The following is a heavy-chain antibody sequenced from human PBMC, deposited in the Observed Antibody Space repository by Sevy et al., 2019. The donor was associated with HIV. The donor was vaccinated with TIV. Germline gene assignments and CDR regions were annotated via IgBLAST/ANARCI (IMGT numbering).Heavy chain of an antibody. CDR3: ARDLLYGGNAPFDN. J-gene: IGHJ4*02. V-gene: IGHV1-18*01. CDR2: ISAYNGNT. D-gene: IGHD2-15*01. Sequence: ASVKVSCKASGYTFTSYGISWVRQAPGQGLEWMAWISAYNGNTNYAQKLQGRVTMTTDTSTSTAYMELRSLRSDDTAVYYCARDLLYGGNAPFDNWGQGTLVTVSS. CDR1: GYTFTSYG.